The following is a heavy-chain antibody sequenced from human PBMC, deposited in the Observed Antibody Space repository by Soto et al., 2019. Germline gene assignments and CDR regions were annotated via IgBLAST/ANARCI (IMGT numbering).Heavy chain of an antibody. CDR2: IKPDGSDY. V-gene: IGHV3-7*01. Sequence: PGGSLRLSCAASGFTFSSSWMSWVRQAPGKGLEWVANIKPDGSDYSSVGSMKGRFTVSRDNAKNSLYLQMNSLRAEDTAVYYCARDSGRDIVLVPAAPIYYYGMDVWGQGTTVTVSS. CDR1: GFTFSSSW. J-gene: IGHJ6*02. D-gene: IGHD2-2*01. CDR3: ARDSGRDIVLVPAAPIYYYGMDV.